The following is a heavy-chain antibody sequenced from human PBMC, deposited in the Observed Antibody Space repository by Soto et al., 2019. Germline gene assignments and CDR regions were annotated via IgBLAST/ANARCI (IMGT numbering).Heavy chain of an antibody. V-gene: IGHV3-30*18. CDR2: ISYDGSNK. CDR1: GFTFSSYG. D-gene: IGHD3-16*02. Sequence: GGSLRLSCAASGFTFSSYGMHWVRQAPGKGLEWVAVISYDGSNKYYADSVKGRFTISRDNSKNTLYLQMNSLRAEDTAVYYCAKLGGGVIVGDNFDYWGQGTLVTVSS. J-gene: IGHJ4*02. CDR3: AKLGGGVIVGDNFDY.